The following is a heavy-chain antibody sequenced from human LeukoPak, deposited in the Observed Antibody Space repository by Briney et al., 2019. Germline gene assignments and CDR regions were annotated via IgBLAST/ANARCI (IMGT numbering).Heavy chain of an antibody. CDR2: ISWNSGSI. CDR1: GFTFDDYA. J-gene: IGHJ4*02. CDR3: AEDMELSSSWFDY. D-gene: IGHD6-13*01. Sequence: GGSLRLSCAASGFTFDDYAMHWVRQAPGKGLEWVSGISWNSGSIGYADSVKGRFTISRDNAKNSLYRQMNSLRAEDTALYYCAEDMELSSSWFDYWGQGTLVTVSS. V-gene: IGHV3-9*01.